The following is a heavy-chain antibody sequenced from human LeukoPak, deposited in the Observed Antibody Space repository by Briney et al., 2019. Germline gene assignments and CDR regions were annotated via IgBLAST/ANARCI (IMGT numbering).Heavy chain of an antibody. Sequence: SQTLSLTCAISGDSVSSNSAAWNWIRQSPSRGLEWLGRTYYRSKWYNDYAVSVKSRITINPDTSKNQFSLQLNSVTPEDTAVYYCARYGPRAKTAAIDRRNSNWFDPWGQGTLVTVSS. V-gene: IGHV6-1*01. CDR3: ARYGPRAKTAAIDRRNSNWFDP. CDR1: GDSVSSNSAA. D-gene: IGHD2-2*01. CDR2: TYYRSKWYN. J-gene: IGHJ5*02.